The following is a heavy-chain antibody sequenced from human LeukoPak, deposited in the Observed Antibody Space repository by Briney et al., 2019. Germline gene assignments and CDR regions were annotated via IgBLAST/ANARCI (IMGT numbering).Heavy chain of an antibody. Sequence: SQTLSPACAISGDSVSSNSAAWNWIRQSPSRGLEWLGRTYYRSKWYNDYAVSVKSRITINPDTSKNQFSLQLNSVTPEDTAVYYCARGYCSGGSCPDWYFDLWGRGTLVTVSS. CDR3: ARGYCSGGSCPDWYFDL. V-gene: IGHV6-1*01. D-gene: IGHD2-15*01. CDR2: TYYRSKWYN. J-gene: IGHJ2*01. CDR1: GDSVSSNSAA.